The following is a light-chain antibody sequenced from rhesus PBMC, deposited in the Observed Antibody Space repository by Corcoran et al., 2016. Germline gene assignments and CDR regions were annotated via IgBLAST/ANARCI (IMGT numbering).Light chain of an antibody. J-gene: IGKJ4*01. V-gene: IGKV1-28*02. CDR3: QQYTSYPLT. CDR1: QGISSY. CDR2: AST. Sequence: DIQMTQSPSSLSASVGDTVTITCRASQGISSYLNWFQQKPGKAPKLLIYASTTLQSGVPSRFSGSGSWTDFTLTISSLQPEEFATYYCQQYTSYPLTFGGGTKVEIK.